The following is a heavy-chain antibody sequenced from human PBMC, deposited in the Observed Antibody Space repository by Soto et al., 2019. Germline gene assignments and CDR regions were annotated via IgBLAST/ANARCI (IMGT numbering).Heavy chain of an antibody. Sequence: GGSLRLSCAASGFTFSSYAMHWVRQAPGKGLEWVAVISYDGSNKYYADSVKGRFTISRDNSKNTLYLQMSSLRAEVTAVYYCAREGSSGWSKSFQHWGQGTLVTVSS. CDR3: AREGSSGWSKSFQH. J-gene: IGHJ1*01. CDR2: ISYDGSNK. D-gene: IGHD6-19*01. CDR1: GFTFSSYA. V-gene: IGHV3-30*04.